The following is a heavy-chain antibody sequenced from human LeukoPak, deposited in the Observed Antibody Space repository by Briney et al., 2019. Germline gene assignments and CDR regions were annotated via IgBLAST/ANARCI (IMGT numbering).Heavy chain of an antibody. D-gene: IGHD3-22*01. Sequence: SETLSLTCTVSGASISNYYWSWIRQTPEKGLEWIGHIYSSGATNYNPSLKSRLTISVDTSKNQFSLKLSSVTAADTAVYSCARDAPYYYDSCAYLDGFDIWGQGTMVTASS. CDR3: ARDAPYYYDSCAYLDGFDI. CDR2: IYSSGAT. CDR1: GASISNYY. V-gene: IGHV4-59*01. J-gene: IGHJ3*02.